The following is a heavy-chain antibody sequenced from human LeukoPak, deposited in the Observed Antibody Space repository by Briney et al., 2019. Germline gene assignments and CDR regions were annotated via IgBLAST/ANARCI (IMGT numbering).Heavy chain of an antibody. CDR1: GYTLTSYG. CDR2: ISVYNGNT. V-gene: IGHV1-18*01. CDR3: ARDSPAAAGSDY. Sequence: ASVKVSCKASGYTLTSYGITWARQAPGQGLEWMGWISVYNGNTNYKKKFQGRATMTTDTSTSTAYMELRSLRSDDTAVYYCARDSPAAAGSDYWGQGTLVTVSS. D-gene: IGHD6-13*01. J-gene: IGHJ4*02.